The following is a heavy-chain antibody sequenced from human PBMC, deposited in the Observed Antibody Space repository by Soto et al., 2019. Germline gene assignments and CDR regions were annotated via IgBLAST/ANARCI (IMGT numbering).Heavy chain of an antibody. CDR2: ISAENGNT. D-gene: IGHD1-26*01. J-gene: IGHJ4*02. CDR1: GYTFSSYD. CDR3: ARDSGSYWVSVDY. V-gene: IGHV1-18*01. Sequence: QVQLVQSGAEVKKPGASVKVSCKASGYTFSSYDISWVRQGPGQGLEWMGWISAENGNTKYAQKFQGRVTMTTDTSTSTAYMELRSLRSDDTTVYYCARDSGSYWVSVDYWGQGTLVTVSS.